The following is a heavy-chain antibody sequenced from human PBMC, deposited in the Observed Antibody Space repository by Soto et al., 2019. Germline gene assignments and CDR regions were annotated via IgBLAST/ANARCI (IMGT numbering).Heavy chain of an antibody. CDR1: GVTVSSNH. J-gene: IGHJ6*03. CDR2: IYSGGTT. V-gene: IGHV3-66*01. Sequence: PGGSLRLSCGASGVTVSSNHMSWVRQAPGKGLEWVSVIYSGGTTYYADSVKGRFTISRDNFKNTLYLQMNSLRAEDTAVYFCARGLDSTYWRMDVWGKGTTVTVS. D-gene: IGHD4-4*01. CDR3: ARGLDSTYWRMDV.